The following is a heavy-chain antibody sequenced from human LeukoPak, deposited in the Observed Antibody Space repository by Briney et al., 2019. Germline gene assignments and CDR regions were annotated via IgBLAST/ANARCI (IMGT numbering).Heavy chain of an antibody. CDR3: ARSHSRVAATSGPRYYYYGMDV. CDR1: GGTFSSYA. CDR2: IIPIFGTA. V-gene: IGHV1-69*01. Sequence: ASVKVSCKASGGTFSSYAISWVRQAPGQGLEWMGGIIPIFGTANYAQKFQGRVTITAEESTSTAYLELSSLRSEDTAVYYCARSHSRVAATSGPRYYYYGMDVWGKGTTVTVSS. J-gene: IGHJ6*04. D-gene: IGHD2-15*01.